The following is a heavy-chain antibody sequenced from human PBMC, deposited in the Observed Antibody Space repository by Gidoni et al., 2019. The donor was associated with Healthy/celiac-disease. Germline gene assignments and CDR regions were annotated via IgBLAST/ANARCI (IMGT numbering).Heavy chain of an antibody. J-gene: IGHJ3*02. CDR2: IYYSGST. CDR1: GGSISSSSYY. V-gene: IGHV4-39*01. Sequence: QLQLQESGPGLVKHSETLSVTCTVPGGSISSSSYYWGWLRQPPGKGLEWIGNIYYSGSTYYSPSLKSRVTISVDTSKNQFSLKLTSVTAADTAVYYCARLGLGPPTMPFDIWGQGTMVTVSS. D-gene: IGHD3-16*01. CDR3: ARLGLGPPTMPFDI.